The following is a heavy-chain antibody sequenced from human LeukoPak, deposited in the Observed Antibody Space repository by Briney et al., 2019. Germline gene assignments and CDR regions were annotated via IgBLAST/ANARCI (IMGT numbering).Heavy chain of an antibody. CDR1: GGSFSAYY. CDR3: ARVGYYDSSGYYDFDY. D-gene: IGHD3-22*01. V-gene: IGHV4-34*01. Sequence: KPSETLSLTCAVYGGSFSAYYWSWIRQPPGKGLEWIGEINHSGSTNYNPSLKSRVTLSVDTSKSQFSLKLSSVTAADTAVYYCARVGYYDSSGYYDFDYWGREPWSPPPQ. CDR2: INHSGST. J-gene: IGHJ4*02.